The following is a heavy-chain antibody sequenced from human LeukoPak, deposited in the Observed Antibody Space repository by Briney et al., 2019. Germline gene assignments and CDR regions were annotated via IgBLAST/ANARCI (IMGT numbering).Heavy chain of an antibody. CDR3: ARVSYSSGWYGANYHYYGMDV. J-gene: IGHJ6*02. D-gene: IGHD6-19*01. Sequence: QPGGSLRLPCEASGFTFSKYWMHWVRQAPGKGLLCVSRINTEGGIIDYADSVKGRFTISRDNAKNTLYLQLNSLRAEDTAVYYCARVSYSSGWYGANYHYYGMDVWGQGTTVTVSS. V-gene: IGHV3-74*01. CDR2: INTEGGII. CDR1: GFTFSKYW.